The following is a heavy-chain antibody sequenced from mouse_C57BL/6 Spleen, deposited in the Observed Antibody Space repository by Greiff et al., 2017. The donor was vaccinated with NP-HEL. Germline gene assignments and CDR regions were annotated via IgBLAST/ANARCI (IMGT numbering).Heavy chain of an antibody. CDR2: IHPNSGST. CDR3: ARDYDYDSAWFAY. J-gene: IGHJ3*01. D-gene: IGHD2-4*01. V-gene: IGHV1-64*01. CDR1: GYTFTSYW. Sequence: QVQLQQPGAELVKPGASVKLSCKASGYTFTSYWMHWVKQRPGQGLEWIGMIHPNSGSTNYNEKFKSKATLTVDKSSSTAYMLLSSLTSEDSAVYYSARDYDYDSAWFAYWGQGTLVTVSA.